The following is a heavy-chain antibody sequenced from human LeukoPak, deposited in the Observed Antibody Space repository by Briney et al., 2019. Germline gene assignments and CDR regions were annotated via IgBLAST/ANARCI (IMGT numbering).Heavy chain of an antibody. CDR1: GFTFSSYW. J-gene: IGHJ1*01. V-gene: IGHV3-74*01. CDR2: IKSDGST. Sequence: GGSLRLSCVASGFTFSSYWMHWVRQAPGKGLVWVSRIKSDGSTNYADSVKGRFTISRDNAKNTVSLQMNSLRAEDTGVYYCARAPSEIGGYYPEYFRHWGQGTLVTVSS. D-gene: IGHD3-22*01. CDR3: ARAPSEIGGYYPEYFRH.